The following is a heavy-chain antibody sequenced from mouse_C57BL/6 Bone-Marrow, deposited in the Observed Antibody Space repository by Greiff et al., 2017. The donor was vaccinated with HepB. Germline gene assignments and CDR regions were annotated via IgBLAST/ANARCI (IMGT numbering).Heavy chain of an antibody. D-gene: IGHD2-1*01. CDR2: ISSGGSYT. J-gene: IGHJ4*01. CDR1: GFTFSSYG. CDR3: ARHGNYVYYAMDY. V-gene: IGHV5-6*02. Sequence: EVMLVESGGDLVKPGGSLKLSCAASGFTFSSYGMSWVRQTPDKRLEWVATISSGGSYTYYPDSVKGRFTISRDNAKNTLYLQMSRLKSEDTAMYYCARHGNYVYYAMDYWGQGTSVTVSS.